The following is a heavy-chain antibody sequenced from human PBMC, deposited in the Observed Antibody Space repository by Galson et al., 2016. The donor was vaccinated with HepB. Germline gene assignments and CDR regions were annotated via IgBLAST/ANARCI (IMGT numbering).Heavy chain of an antibody. D-gene: IGHD3-10*01. Sequence: SLRLSCAASGFTFSEYYMSWVRQAPGKGLECVSYISSSRGYTHYAESVKGRFTISRDNAKNTLYLEMNSLSAADTAVYYCARAPMLRGVIMTTPFDCWGQGTLVTVSS. CDR3: ARAPMLRGVIMTTPFDC. V-gene: IGHV3-11*05. J-gene: IGHJ4*02. CDR1: GFTFSEYY. CDR2: ISSSRGYT.